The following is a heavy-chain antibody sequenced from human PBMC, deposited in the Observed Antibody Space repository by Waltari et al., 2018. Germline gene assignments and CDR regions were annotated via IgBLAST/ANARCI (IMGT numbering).Heavy chain of an antibody. CDR1: GFIFSNYG. CDR2: VYYDGSTK. J-gene: IGHJ4*02. CDR3: ARCGRGVDSSASCLDH. V-gene: IGHV3-33*01. D-gene: IGHD1-1*01. Sequence: QVQLVESGGGVVQPGRSLRLSCAASGFIFSNYGMHWVRQAPGKGLEWVAVVYYDGSTKHYADSVKGRFTISRDNSKNTLNLEMNRLRAEDTAVYFCARCGRGVDSSASCLDHWGQGTLVTVSS.